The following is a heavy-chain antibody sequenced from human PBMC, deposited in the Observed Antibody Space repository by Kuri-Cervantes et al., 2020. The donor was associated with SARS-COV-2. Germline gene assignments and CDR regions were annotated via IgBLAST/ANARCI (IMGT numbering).Heavy chain of an antibody. D-gene: IGHD1-26*01. V-gene: IGHV4-39*02. Sequence: GSLRLSCTVSGGSISSSSYYWGWIRQPPGKGLEWIGSIYYSGSTYYNPSLKSRVTIPVDTSKNQFSLKLSSVTAADTAVYYCAREKYSGSYYGAFDIWGQGTMVTVSS. CDR2: IYYSGST. CDR3: AREKYSGSYYGAFDI. J-gene: IGHJ3*02. CDR1: GGSISSSSYY.